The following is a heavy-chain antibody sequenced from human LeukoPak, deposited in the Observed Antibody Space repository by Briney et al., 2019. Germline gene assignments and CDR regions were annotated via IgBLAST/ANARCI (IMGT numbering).Heavy chain of an antibody. D-gene: IGHD1-26*01. CDR3: ARGRLEAMWELLPYDAFDI. CDR1: GGSIHSY. CDR2: IYYSGTT. J-gene: IGHJ3*02. V-gene: IGHV4-4*07. Sequence: SETLSLTCTVSGGSIHSYWSWIRQPAGKGLEWIGRIYYSGTTHYNPSLESRVTISVDTSKNQFSLKLSSVTAADTAVYYCARGRLEAMWELLPYDAFDIWGQGTMVTVSS.